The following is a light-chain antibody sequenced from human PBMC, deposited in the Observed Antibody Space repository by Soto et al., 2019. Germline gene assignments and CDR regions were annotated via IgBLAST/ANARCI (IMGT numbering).Light chain of an antibody. J-gene: IGLJ1*01. CDR2: DVN. V-gene: IGLV2-11*01. Sequence: QSALTQPRSVSGSPGQSVTFSCTGTSSDVGGYNYVSWYRQHPGRAPKLMIFDVNKRPSGVPDRFSGSKSGNTASLTISGLQAEDEGDDYCCSYAGSYPYVFGTGTKLTVL. CDR1: SSDVGGYNY. CDR3: CSYAGSYPYV.